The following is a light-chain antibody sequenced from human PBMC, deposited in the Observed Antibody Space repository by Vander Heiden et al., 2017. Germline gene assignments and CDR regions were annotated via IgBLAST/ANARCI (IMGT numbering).Light chain of an antibody. CDR3: QQYNSWPQT. V-gene: IGKV3-15*01. Sequence: ELVMTQSPDTLSVSPGERATLPCRASQTVSINLAWYQQKPGQTPRLLIYAASTRVTGIPARFSGSGSGTEFTLTISSLQSEDFAVYYCQQYNSWPQTFGQGTKVEIK. J-gene: IGKJ1*01. CDR2: AAS. CDR1: QTVSIN.